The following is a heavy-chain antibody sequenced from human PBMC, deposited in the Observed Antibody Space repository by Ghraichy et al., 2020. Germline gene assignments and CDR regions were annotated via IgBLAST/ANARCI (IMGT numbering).Heavy chain of an antibody. CDR1: GGSFSGYY. D-gene: IGHD3-22*01. V-gene: IGHV4-34*01. CDR2: INHSGST. CDR3: ARQRLPLYHRKYYYDSSGQTHLKTGGFDY. J-gene: IGHJ4*02. Sequence: SETLSLTCAVYGGSFSGYYWSWIRQPPGKGLEWIGEINHSGSTNYNPSLKSRVTISVDTSKNQFSLKLSSVTAADTAVYYCARQRLPLYHRKYYYDSSGQTHLKTGGFDYWGQGTLVTVSS.